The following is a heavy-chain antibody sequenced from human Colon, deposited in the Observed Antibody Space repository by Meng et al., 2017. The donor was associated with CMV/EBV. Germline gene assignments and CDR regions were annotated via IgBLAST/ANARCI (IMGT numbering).Heavy chain of an antibody. V-gene: IGHV3-23*01. CDR3: AREKEGGMSTISAFDI. CDR1: GFSFGSYA. Sequence: GESLKISCVASGFSFGSYAMTWLRQAPGKGLEWVSAFSGSGSSTFYADSVKGRFTISRDNSKNTVYLQMNSLRAEDTAVYYCAREKEGGMSTISAFDIWGQGTMVTVSS. CDR2: FSGSGSST. J-gene: IGHJ3*02. D-gene: IGHD5-24*01.